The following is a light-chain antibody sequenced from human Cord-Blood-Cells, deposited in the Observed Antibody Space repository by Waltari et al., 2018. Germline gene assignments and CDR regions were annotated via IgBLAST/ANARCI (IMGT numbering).Light chain of an antibody. V-gene: IGKV3-11*01. CDR2: DAS. J-gene: IGKJ3*01. Sequence: EIVLTQSPATLSLSPGDRATLSCRASQSVSSYLAWYQQKPGQAPRLLIYDASNRATGIPDRFSGSGSGTDFTLTISSLEPEDFAVYYCQQRSNWIFTFGPGTKVDIK. CDR1: QSVSSY. CDR3: QQRSNWIFT.